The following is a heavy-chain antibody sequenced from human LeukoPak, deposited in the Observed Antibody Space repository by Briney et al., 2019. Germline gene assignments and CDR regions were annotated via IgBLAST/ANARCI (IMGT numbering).Heavy chain of an antibody. Sequence: GGSLRLSCAASGFTFSSCWMSWVRQAPRKGLEWVANIKQDGSEKYYVDSVKGRFTISRDNAKNSLYLQMNSLRAEDTAVYYCARPPYYFASGSPRDHAFDIWGQGTMVTVSS. CDR3: ARPPYYFASGSPRDHAFDI. J-gene: IGHJ3*02. CDR1: GFTFSSCW. V-gene: IGHV3-7*05. CDR2: IKQDGSEK. D-gene: IGHD3-10*01.